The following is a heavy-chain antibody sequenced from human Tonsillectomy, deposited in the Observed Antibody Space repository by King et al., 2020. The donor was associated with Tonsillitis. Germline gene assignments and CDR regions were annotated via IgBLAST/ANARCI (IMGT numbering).Heavy chain of an antibody. V-gene: IGHV3-23*04. CDR2: ISGSGGST. CDR1: GFTFSSYA. Sequence: VQLVESGGGLVQPGGSLRLSCAASGFTFSSYAMSWVRQAPGKGLEWVSAISGSGGSTYYADSVKGRFTISRDNSKNTLYLQMNSLRAEDTAVYYCAEDLGRGYSYGTNFDYWGQGTLVTVSS. J-gene: IGHJ4*02. CDR3: AEDLGRGYSYGTNFDY. D-gene: IGHD5-18*01.